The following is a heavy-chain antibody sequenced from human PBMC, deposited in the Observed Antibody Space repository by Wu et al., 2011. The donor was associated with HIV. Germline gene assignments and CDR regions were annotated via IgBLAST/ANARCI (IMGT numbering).Heavy chain of an antibody. J-gene: IGHJ5*02. V-gene: IGHV1-2*02. CDR3: ALTKGGMATTEEFDP. D-gene: IGHD5-24*01. CDR2: INPNSGGT. CDR1: GYTFTGCY. Sequence: QVQLVQSGAEVKKPGASVKVSCKASGYTFTGCYLHWVRQAPGQGLEWMGWINPNSGGTNYAQKFQGRATMTRDTSISTAYMELSSLRSEDTAVYYCALTKGGMATTEEFDPWGQGTWSPSPQ.